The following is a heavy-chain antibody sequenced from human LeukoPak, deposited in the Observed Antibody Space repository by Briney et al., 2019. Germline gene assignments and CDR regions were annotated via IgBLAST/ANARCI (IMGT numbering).Heavy chain of an antibody. CDR1: GFPFSSYG. Sequence: GGSLRLSCVASGFPFSSYGMHWVRQAPGKGLEWVAVIWSVGGAEYYADSVKGRFTISRDNSKNMVYLQMNSLRADDTAVYYCAKTAVVITFRFDDWGQGALVTVSS. J-gene: IGHJ4*02. CDR3: AKTAVVITFRFDD. D-gene: IGHD4/OR15-4a*01. CDR2: IWSVGGAE. V-gene: IGHV3-33*06.